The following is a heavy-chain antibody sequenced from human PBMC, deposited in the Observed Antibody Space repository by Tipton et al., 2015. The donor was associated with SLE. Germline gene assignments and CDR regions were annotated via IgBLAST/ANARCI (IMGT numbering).Heavy chain of an antibody. CDR1: GFTFDDYA. Sequence: VQLVQSGGGLVQPGRSLRLSCAASGFTFDDYAMHWVRQAPGKGLEWVSGFSWNSGSIGYADSVKGRFTISRDNAKNSLYLQMNSLRAEDTALYYCAKGRGIDIAVAAIFDYWGQGTLVTVSS. CDR2: FSWNSGSI. CDR3: AKGRGIDIAVAAIFDY. D-gene: IGHD6-19*01. V-gene: IGHV3-9*01. J-gene: IGHJ4*02.